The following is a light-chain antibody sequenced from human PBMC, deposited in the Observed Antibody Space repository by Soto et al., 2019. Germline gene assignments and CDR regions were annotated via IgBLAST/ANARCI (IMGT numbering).Light chain of an antibody. CDR3: QQSYSTLLI. V-gene: IGKV1-39*01. J-gene: IGKJ3*01. CDR1: QNIDTY. CDR2: AAS. Sequence: DIQMTQSPSSLSASVGDRVTLTCRTSQNIDTYLNWYQQKPGTAPKLLIFAASGLQTGVPSRFSGSGSGTEFTLTINSLQPDDFGTYYCQQSYSTLLIFGPGTRVDIK.